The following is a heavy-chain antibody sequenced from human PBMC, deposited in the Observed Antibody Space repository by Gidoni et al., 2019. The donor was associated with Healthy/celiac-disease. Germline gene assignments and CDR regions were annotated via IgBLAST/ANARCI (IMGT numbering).Heavy chain of an antibody. CDR2: ISGSGGST. CDR3: ANLWFGELLLEHIDY. J-gene: IGHJ4*02. Sequence: EVQLLESGGGLVQPGGSLRLSCAASGFTFRSYAMSWVRQAPGKGLEWVSAISGSGGSTYYADSVKGRFTISRDNSKNTLYLQMNSLRAEDTAVYYCANLWFGELLLEHIDYWGQGTLVTVSS. CDR1: GFTFRSYA. D-gene: IGHD3-10*01. V-gene: IGHV3-23*01.